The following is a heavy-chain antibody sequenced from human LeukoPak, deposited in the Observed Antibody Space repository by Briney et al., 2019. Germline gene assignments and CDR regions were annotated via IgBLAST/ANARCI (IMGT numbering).Heavy chain of an antibody. CDR3: AKGGYSNGRYYYYYMDV. J-gene: IGHJ6*03. Sequence: GGSLRLSCAASGFTFSSYSMTWVRQAPGKGLEWVSIFSFNGESTYYADAAKGLFTISRDNSTNTLYMQMNSLRAENTAVYYCAKGGYSNGRYYYYYMDVWGEGTPVTVSS. V-gene: IGHV3-23*01. CDR2: FSFNGEST. D-gene: IGHD5-18*01. CDR1: GFTFSSYS.